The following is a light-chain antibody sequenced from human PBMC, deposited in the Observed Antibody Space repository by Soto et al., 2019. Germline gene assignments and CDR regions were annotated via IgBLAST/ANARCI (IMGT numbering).Light chain of an antibody. CDR3: HQYYSCPLT. J-gene: IGKJ4*02. Sequence: QPSVTPSWPPVHPASLSRWAIQSSSRTLDWYQQKSGQAPRLLIYAASSMDSGFPARFSGSGSGTEFTLTISSLQPEDFAAYYCHQYYSCPLTLGGGTKVDI. CDR1: QSSSRT. CDR2: AAS. V-gene: IGKV3-15*01.